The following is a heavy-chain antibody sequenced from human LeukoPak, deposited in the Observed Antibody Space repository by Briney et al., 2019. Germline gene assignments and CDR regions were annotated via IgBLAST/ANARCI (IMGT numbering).Heavy chain of an antibody. D-gene: IGHD2-2*01. V-gene: IGHV4-39*01. CDR1: GGSISSSSYY. J-gene: IGHJ6*03. CDR2: IYYSGST. CDR3: ARRGVPASKYYYMDV. Sequence: PSETLSLTCTVSGGSISSSSYYWGWIRQPPGKGLEWIGSIYYSGSTYYNPSLKSRVTISVDTSKNQFSLKLSSVTAADTAVYYCARRGVPASKYYYMDVWGKGTTVTISS.